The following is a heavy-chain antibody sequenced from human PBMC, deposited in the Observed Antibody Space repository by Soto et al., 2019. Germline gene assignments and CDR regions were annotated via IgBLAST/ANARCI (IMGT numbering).Heavy chain of an antibody. J-gene: IGHJ4*02. CDR3: ARGDGYNLNDY. D-gene: IGHD5-12*01. Sequence: QVQLVESGGGVVQPGRSLRLSCAASGFTFSSYGMHWVRQAPGKGLEWVAVIWYDGSNKYYADSVKGRFTISRDNFKNTVYLQMNSLRAEGTAVSYCARGDGYNLNDYWGQGALVTVSS. CDR1: GFTFSSYG. V-gene: IGHV3-33*01. CDR2: IWYDGSNK.